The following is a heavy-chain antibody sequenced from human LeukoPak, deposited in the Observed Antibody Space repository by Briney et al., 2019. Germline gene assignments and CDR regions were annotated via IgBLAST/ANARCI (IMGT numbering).Heavy chain of an antibody. CDR1: GFSFSDYN. D-gene: IGHD6-19*01. V-gene: IGHV3-30*18. CDR2: ISYNGINE. Sequence: GGSLRLSCAASGFSFSDYNMHWVRQAPGKGLEWMAVISYNGINEYYADSVKGRFTVSRDNSKSTLLLQMNSLRAEDTAVYYCAKVRWDNSGWYYLDSWGQGTLVTVSS. CDR3: AKVRWDNSGWYYLDS. J-gene: IGHJ4*02.